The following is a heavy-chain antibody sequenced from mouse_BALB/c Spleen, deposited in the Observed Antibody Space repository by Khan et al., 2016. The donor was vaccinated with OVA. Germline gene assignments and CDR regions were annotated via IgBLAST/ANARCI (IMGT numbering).Heavy chain of an antibody. V-gene: IGHV1-22*01. CDR3: ARDAGRY. D-gene: IGHD3-3*01. J-gene: IGHJ4*01. CDR1: GYTFTEYT. CDR2: IDPKNGVT. Sequence: VQLQQSGPELVKPGASVKMSCKTSGYTFTEYTLHWVKQSHGKSLEWIGVIDPKNGVTSYNQKFKGKATLTVDKSSSTAYMEFRSLTSGDSAVYYCARDAGRYWGQGPSVTVSS.